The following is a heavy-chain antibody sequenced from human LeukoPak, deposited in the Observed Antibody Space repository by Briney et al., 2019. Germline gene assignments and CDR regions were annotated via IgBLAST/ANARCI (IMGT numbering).Heavy chain of an antibody. Sequence: PGGSLRLSCAASGLTLSSYAMSWVRQAPGKGLEWVSGISGNVDYIYYADSVKGRFTISRDNSKNTLYLQMNSLRAEDTAVYYCAKDPRFSYCSSTSCAYAFGIWGQGTMVTVSS. J-gene: IGHJ3*02. CDR1: GLTLSSYA. CDR3: AKDPRFSYCSSTSCAYAFGI. CDR2: ISGNVDYI. D-gene: IGHD2-2*01. V-gene: IGHV3-23*01.